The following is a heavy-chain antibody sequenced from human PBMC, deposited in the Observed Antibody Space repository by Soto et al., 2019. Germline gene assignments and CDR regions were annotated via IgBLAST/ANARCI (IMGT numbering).Heavy chain of an antibody. J-gene: IGHJ3*02. Sequence: QVQLVQSGAEVKKPGSSVKVSCKASGGTFSSYTISWVRQAPGQGLEWLGRIIPILGIANYAQKFQGRVTITADKSTSTAYMELCILRSEDTAVYYCARSMTTVTTSSQYAFDIWGQGTMVTVSS. CDR1: GGTFSSYT. V-gene: IGHV1-69*02. CDR3: ARSMTTVTTSSQYAFDI. D-gene: IGHD4-17*01. CDR2: IIPILGIA.